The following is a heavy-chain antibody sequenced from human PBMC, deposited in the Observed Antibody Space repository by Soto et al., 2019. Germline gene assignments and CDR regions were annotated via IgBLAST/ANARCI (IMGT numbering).Heavy chain of an antibody. CDR3: ARQGLGYCSGGSCALKNWFDP. CDR2: INYSGST. Sequence: SETLSLTCAVYGGSFSGYYWSWIRQPPGKGLEWIGEINYSGSTNYNPSLKSRVTISVDTSKNQFSLKLSSVTAADTAVYYCARQGLGYCSGGSCALKNWFDPWGQGTLVTVSS. V-gene: IGHV4-34*01. D-gene: IGHD2-15*01. CDR1: GGSFSGYY. J-gene: IGHJ5*02.